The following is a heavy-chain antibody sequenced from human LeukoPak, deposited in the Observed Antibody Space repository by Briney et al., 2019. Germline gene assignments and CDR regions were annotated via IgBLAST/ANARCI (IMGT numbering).Heavy chain of an antibody. CDR2: ISTSSSYI. D-gene: IGHD6-13*01. Sequence: GGSLRLSCTASGFTFDAFTMNWVRQAPGKGLEWGSSISTSSSYIYYADSLKGRFTISRDNAKYSLYLQMNSLRAEDTAVYYCARLQGGSGWYYFDYWGQGSLVTVSS. J-gene: IGHJ4*02. CDR3: ARLQGGSGWYYFDY. V-gene: IGHV3-21*01. CDR1: GFTFDAFT.